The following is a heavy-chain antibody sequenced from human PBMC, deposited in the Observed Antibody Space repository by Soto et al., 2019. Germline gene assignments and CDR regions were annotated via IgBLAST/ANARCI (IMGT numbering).Heavy chain of an antibody. V-gene: IGHV4-39*01. CDR1: GGSISSSSYY. Sequence: QLQLQESGPGLVKPSETLSLTCTVSGGSISSSSYYWGWIRQPPGKGLEWIGSIYYSGSTYYNPSLKSRFTISVDTSKNQFSLKLSSVTAADTAVYYCARLLGYCSGGSCSTDAFDIWGQGTMVTVSS. CDR3: ARLLGYCSGGSCSTDAFDI. D-gene: IGHD2-15*01. J-gene: IGHJ3*02. CDR2: IYYSGST.